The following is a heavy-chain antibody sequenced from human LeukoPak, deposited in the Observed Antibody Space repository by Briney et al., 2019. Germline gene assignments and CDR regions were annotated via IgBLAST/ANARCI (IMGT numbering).Heavy chain of an antibody. Sequence: KPSETLSLTCAVSGDSLSRYSWTWIRQPPGKGLEWLGEINPSGSPDYNPSLKGRATISVDTSKNQFSLRVASVTAADTAVYYCASVRHDPLEYYYYIDVWGKGTTVTVSS. CDR3: ASVRHDPLEYYYYIDV. CDR1: GDSLSRYS. D-gene: IGHD2/OR15-2a*01. J-gene: IGHJ6*03. CDR2: INPSGSP. V-gene: IGHV4-34*01.